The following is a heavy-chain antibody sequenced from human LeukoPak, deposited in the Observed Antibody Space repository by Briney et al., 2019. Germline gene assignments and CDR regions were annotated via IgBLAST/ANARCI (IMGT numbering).Heavy chain of an antibody. CDR1: GFTFSSYR. CDR2: IKQDGGEK. D-gene: IGHD6-6*01. Sequence: PGGSLRLSCAASGFTFSSYRMSWVRQAPGKGLEWVANIKQDGGEKYYVDSVKGRFTISRDNAKNSLYLQMNSLRAEDTAVYYCASYSSSPKSSAFDYWGQGTLVTVSS. CDR3: ASYSSSPKSSAFDY. J-gene: IGHJ4*02. V-gene: IGHV3-7*01.